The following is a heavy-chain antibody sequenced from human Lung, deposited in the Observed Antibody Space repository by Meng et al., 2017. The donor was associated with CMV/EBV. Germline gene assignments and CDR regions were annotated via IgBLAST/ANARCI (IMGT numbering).Heavy chain of an antibody. CDR3: ARADCSSTSCYKSAFDI. D-gene: IGHD2-2*02. CDR1: GFTVSSNY. CDR2: IYSGGST. V-gene: IGHV3-53*01. Sequence: GGSXRLXCAASGFTVSSNYMSWVRQAPGKGLEWVSVIYSGGSTYYADSVKGRFTISRDNSKNTLYLQMNSLRAEDTAVYYCARADCSSTSCYKSAFDIWGQGKXVTVSS. J-gene: IGHJ3*02.